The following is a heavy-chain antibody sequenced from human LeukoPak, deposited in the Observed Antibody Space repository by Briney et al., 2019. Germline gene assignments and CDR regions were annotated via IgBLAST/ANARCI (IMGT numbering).Heavy chain of an antibody. J-gene: IGHJ4*02. D-gene: IGHD3-16*01. CDR2: IRSKAYRETT. CDR3: ARAMSTFGGVRNYFDS. Sequence: GGSLRLSCTASGFTFGDLAMSWVRQAPGKGLEWVGFIRSKAYRETTEYAASVKGRFTISRDNAKNSLYLQMNSLRAEDTAVYYCARAMSTFGGVRNYFDSWGQGTLVTVSS. CDR1: GFTFGDLA. V-gene: IGHV3-49*04.